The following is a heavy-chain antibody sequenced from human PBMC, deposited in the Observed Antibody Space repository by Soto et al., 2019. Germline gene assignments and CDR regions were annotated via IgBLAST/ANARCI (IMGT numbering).Heavy chain of an antibody. D-gene: IGHD3-10*01. CDR3: ARGANGFGEPEYYFDY. Sequence: GSLRLSCAASGFTFSSYSMNWVRQAPGKGLEWVSSISSSSSYIYYADSVKGRFTISRDNAKNSLYLQMNSLRAEDTAVYYCARGANGFGEPEYYFDYWGQGTLVTVSS. V-gene: IGHV3-21*01. J-gene: IGHJ4*02. CDR1: GFTFSSYS. CDR2: ISSSSSYI.